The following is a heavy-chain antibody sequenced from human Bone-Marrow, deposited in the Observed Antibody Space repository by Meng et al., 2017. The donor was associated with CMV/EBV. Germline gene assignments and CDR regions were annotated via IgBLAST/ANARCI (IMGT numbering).Heavy chain of an antibody. CDR3: ARIVGATRSDWFDP. CDR1: GGSFSGYY. CDR2: INHSGST. V-gene: IGHV4-34*01. Sequence: SETLSLACAVYGGSFSGYYWTWIRQPPGKGLEWIGEINHSGSTKYNPSLKSRVTISVDTSKNQFSLKLSSVTAADTAVYYCARIVGATRSDWFDPWGQGTLVTVSS. J-gene: IGHJ5*02. D-gene: IGHD1-26*01.